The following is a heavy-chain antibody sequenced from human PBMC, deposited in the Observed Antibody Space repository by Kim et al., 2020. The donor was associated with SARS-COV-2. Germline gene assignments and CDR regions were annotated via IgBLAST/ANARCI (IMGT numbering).Heavy chain of an antibody. CDR3: AGSPGIAAAGTSHQQYYYYYGMDV. Sequence: SETLSLTCAVSGGSISSSNWWSWVRQPPGKGLEWIGEIYHSGSTNYNPSLKSRVTISVDKSKNQFSLKLSSVTAADTAVYYCAGSPGIAAAGTSHQQYYYYYGMDVWGQGTTVTVSS. D-gene: IGHD6-13*01. CDR2: IYHSGST. V-gene: IGHV4-4*02. CDR1: GGSISSSNW. J-gene: IGHJ6*02.